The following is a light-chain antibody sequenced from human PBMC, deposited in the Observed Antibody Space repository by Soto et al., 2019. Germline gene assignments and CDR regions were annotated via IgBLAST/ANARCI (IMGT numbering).Light chain of an antibody. Sequence: DIQMTQSPSSLFASVGDRVTITFRASQSISSYLNWYQQKPGKAPKLLIYAASSLQSGVPSRFSGTGSGTDFTLTISSLQPEDFATYYCQQSYSTPLTIGRGTRMEI. V-gene: IGKV1-39*01. CDR1: QSISSY. CDR2: AAS. J-gene: IGKJ5*01. CDR3: QQSYSTPLT.